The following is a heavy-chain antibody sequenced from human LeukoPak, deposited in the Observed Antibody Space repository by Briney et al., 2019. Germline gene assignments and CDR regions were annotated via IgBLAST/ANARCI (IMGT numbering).Heavy chain of an antibody. Sequence: ETLSLTCTVSGGSISSYCWSWIRQPPGKGLEWIGYIYYSGSTNYNPSLKSRVTISVDTSKNQFSLKLSSVTAADTAVYYCARGSGYGDLALFDYWGQGTLVTVSS. V-gene: IGHV4-59*01. J-gene: IGHJ4*02. D-gene: IGHD4-17*01. CDR3: ARGSGYGDLALFDY. CDR2: IYYSGST. CDR1: GGSISSYC.